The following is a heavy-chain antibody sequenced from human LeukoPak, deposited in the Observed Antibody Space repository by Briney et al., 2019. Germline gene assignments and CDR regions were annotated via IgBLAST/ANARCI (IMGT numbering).Heavy chain of an antibody. V-gene: IGHV4-34*01. J-gene: IGHJ4*02. D-gene: IGHD3-9*01. CDR3: ARLILTGYCQFDY. Sequence: PSETLSLTSPVYGRSFTGFYWSWIRQPPGKGLEWIGEINHSGSTNYNPSLKSRVTISVDTSKNQFSLKLSSVTAADTAVYYCARLILTGYCQFDYCGQGTLVTVSS. CDR1: GRSFTGFY. CDR2: INHSGST.